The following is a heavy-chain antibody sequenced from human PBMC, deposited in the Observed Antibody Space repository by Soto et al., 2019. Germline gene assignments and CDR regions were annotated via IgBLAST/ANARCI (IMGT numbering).Heavy chain of an antibody. Sequence: GASVKVSCKASGYLFTSSDINWVRQATGQGLEWMGWLNPTTGNTGYAQNFQGRVTLTTDTSTSTAYMELRSLRSDDTAVYFCARTLGGVIVASVFDYWGQGTLVTVSS. V-gene: IGHV1-8*01. CDR2: LNPTTGNT. CDR1: GYLFTSSD. J-gene: IGHJ4*02. D-gene: IGHD3-16*02. CDR3: ARTLGGVIVASVFDY.